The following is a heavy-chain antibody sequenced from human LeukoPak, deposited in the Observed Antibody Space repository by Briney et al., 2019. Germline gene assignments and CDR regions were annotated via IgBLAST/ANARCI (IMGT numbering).Heavy chain of an antibody. Sequence: GGSLSLSCEASGFTFSNYGMNWVRQAPGKGLEWVSFTDTSGNYIYYGDSVKGRFTISRDNARNLLFLQMNGLRAEDTAVYYCARGRSITLLRGVAMSDGFDIWGQGAMVGVSS. CDR3: ARGRSITLLRGVAMSDGFDI. CDR2: TDTSGNYI. CDR1: GFTFSNYG. J-gene: IGHJ3*02. D-gene: IGHD3-10*01. V-gene: IGHV3-21*06.